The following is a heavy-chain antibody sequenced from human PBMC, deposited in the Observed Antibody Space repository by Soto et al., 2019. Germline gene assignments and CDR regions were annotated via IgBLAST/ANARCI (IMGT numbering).Heavy chain of an antibody. CDR3: ARGVPPLDYYYYYGTDV. CDR2: IYSGGST. Sequence: GGSLRLSCAASGFTVSSNDMSWVRQAPGKGLEWVSVIYSGGSTYYADSVKGRFTISRHNSKNTLYLQMNSLRAEDTAVYYCARGVPPLDYYYYYGTDVWGQGTTVTVSS. D-gene: IGHD2-2*01. J-gene: IGHJ6*02. V-gene: IGHV3-53*04. CDR1: GFTVSSND.